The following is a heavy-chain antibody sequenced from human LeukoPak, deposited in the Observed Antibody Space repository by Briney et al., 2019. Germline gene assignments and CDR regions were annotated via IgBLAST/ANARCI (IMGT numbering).Heavy chain of an antibody. CDR3: ARTTGYSSSYPGGAFDY. Sequence: GASVKVSCKASGGTFSSYAISWVRQAPGQGLEWMGGIIPIFGTANYAQKFQGRVTITTDESTSTAYMELSSLRSEDTAVYYCARTTGYSSSYPGGAFDYWGQGTLVTVSS. D-gene: IGHD6-13*01. CDR2: IIPIFGTA. J-gene: IGHJ4*02. CDR1: GGTFSSYA. V-gene: IGHV1-69*05.